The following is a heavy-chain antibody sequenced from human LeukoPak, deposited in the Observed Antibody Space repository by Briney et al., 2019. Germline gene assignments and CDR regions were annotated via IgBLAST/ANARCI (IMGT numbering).Heavy chain of an antibody. CDR2: IIPIFGTA. J-gene: IGHJ4*02. CDR1: GGTFSSYA. V-gene: IGHV1-69*13. Sequence: SVKVSCKASGGTFSSYAISWVRQAPGQGLEWMGGIIPIFGTANYAQKFQGRVTITADESTSTAYMELSSLRSDDTAVYYCARAPGAVMVRGIDYWGQGTLVTVSS. CDR3: ARAPGAVMVRGIDY. D-gene: IGHD3-10*01.